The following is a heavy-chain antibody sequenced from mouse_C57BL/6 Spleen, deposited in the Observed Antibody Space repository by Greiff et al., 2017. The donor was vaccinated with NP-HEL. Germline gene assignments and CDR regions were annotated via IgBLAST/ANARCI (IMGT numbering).Heavy chain of an antibody. CDR2: ISDGGSYT. D-gene: IGHD1-1*01. J-gene: IGHJ4*01. CDR1: GFTFSSYA. CDR3: ARALGLRYAMDY. V-gene: IGHV5-4*01. Sequence: EVQLQESGGGLVKPGGSLKLSCAASGFTFSSYAMSWVRQTPEKRLEWVATISDGGSYTYYPDNVKGRFTISRDNAKNNLYLQMSHLKSEDTAMYYCARALGLRYAMDYWGQGTSVTVSS.